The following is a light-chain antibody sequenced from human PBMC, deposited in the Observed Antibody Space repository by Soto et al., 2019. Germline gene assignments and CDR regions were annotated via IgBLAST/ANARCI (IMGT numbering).Light chain of an antibody. CDR2: EVS. J-gene: IGLJ3*02. V-gene: IGLV2-23*02. CDR3: CSYAGSSTLWV. CDR1: SSDVGRYNR. Sequence: QSALTQPASVSGSPGQSITISCTGTSSDVGRYNRVSWYQQHPGKAPKLMIYEVSKRPSGVSNRFSGSKSGNTASLTISGLQAEDEADYYCCSYAGSSTLWVFSGGTKLTVL.